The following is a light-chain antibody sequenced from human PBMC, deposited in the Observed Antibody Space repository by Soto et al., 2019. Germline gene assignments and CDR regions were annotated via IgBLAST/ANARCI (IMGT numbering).Light chain of an antibody. CDR3: QQYNNWPPIT. CDR1: QSVSNN. Sequence: EIMMTQSPATLSVSPGERATLSCRASQSVSNNLAWYQQKPGQAPRLLIYYASTRATGIPARFSGSGSGTEFTLTISSLQSEDFAFYYCQQYNNWPPITFGQGTRLEIK. CDR2: YAS. V-gene: IGKV3-15*01. J-gene: IGKJ5*01.